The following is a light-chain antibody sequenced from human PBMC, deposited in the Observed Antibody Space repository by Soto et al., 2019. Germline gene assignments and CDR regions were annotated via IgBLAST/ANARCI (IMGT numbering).Light chain of an antibody. J-gene: IGLJ3*02. CDR2: LNSDGSH. Sequence: QSVLTQSPSASASLGASVKLTCTLSSGYNNYAIAWHQQQPEKGPRYLMKLNSDGSHGKGDGIPDRFSGSSSGAERYLTISSLQSEDEADYYCQTWGTGTWVFGGGTKLTVL. CDR3: QTWGTGTWV. CDR1: SGYNNYA. V-gene: IGLV4-69*01.